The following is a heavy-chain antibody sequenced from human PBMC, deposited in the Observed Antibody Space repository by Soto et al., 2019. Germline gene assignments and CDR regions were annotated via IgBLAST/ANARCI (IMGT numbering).Heavy chain of an antibody. J-gene: IGHJ5*02. D-gene: IGHD3-10*01. CDR3: ARHRGFGSRSYIDR. V-gene: IGHV5-10-1*01. CDR2: IDPSDSYL. Sequence: EFLKISFKVSGYTFTNNWISWVRQIPGKGLEWMGRIDPSDSYLNYSPSFQGHVTISAGKSTNTAYLHFSSLKASDTAVYYCARHRGFGSRSYIDRWGQGTLVTVSS. CDR1: GYTFTNNW.